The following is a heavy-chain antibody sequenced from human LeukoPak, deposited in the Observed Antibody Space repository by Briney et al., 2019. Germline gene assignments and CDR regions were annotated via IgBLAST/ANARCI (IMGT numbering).Heavy chain of an antibody. Sequence: SQTLSLTCTVSGGSISGAYYYWSWIRQHPGRGLEWIGYISYNGTTYSSPSLKSRITISVDASKSQFSLKLSSVTAADTAVYYCARQGSAEQQLVRAYYYYYGMDVWGQGTTVTVSS. D-gene: IGHD6-13*01. CDR3: ARQGSAEQQLVRAYYYYYGMDV. V-gene: IGHV4-31*03. CDR2: ISYNGTT. J-gene: IGHJ6*02. CDR1: GGSISGAYYY.